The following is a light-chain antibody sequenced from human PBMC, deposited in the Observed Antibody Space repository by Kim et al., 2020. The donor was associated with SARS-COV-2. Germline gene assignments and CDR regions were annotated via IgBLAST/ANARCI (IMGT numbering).Light chain of an antibody. J-gene: IGKJ4*01. CDR1: QDIRRW. CDR2: VAS. Sequence: ASVGERVTIACRASQDIRRWLAWYQQKPGRAPKLLIHVASSLLSGVPSRFSGSGSGTDFTLTISSLQPEDFATYYCQQYYMFPLTFGGGTKVDIK. CDR3: QQYYMFPLT. V-gene: IGKV1D-16*01.